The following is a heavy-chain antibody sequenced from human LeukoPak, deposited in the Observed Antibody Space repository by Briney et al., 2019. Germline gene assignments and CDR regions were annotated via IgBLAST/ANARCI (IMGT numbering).Heavy chain of an antibody. CDR1: GGTFSTYA. V-gene: IGHV1-69*01. Sequence: ASVKVSCKASGGTFSTYAISWVRQAPGQGLEWVGVIIPMVGTATYAQRFQGRVTITADEPTSTAYMELSSLRSEDTAVYYCARDLYCNRTSCSVWGQGTLVIVSS. CDR2: IIPMVGTA. CDR3: ARDLYCNRTSCSV. D-gene: IGHD2-2*01. J-gene: IGHJ4*02.